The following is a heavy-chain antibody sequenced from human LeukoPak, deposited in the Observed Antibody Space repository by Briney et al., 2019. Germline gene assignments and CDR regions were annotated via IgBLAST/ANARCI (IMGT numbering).Heavy chain of an antibody. CDR3: ARRLTQYDCFDP. Sequence: SQTLSLTCAISGDSVSSNSVTWNWIRQSPSRGPEWLGRTCYRSTWYNDYAVSVRGRITVNPDTSKNQFSLHLNSVTPEDTAVYYCARRLTQYDCFDPWGQGILVTVSS. CDR1: GDSVSSNSVT. V-gene: IGHV6-1*01. CDR2: TCYRSTWYN. J-gene: IGHJ5*02. D-gene: IGHD2-2*01.